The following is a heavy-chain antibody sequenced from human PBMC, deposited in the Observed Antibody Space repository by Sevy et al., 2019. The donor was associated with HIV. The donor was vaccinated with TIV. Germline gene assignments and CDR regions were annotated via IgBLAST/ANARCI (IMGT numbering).Heavy chain of an antibody. J-gene: IGHJ6*02. CDR3: AKVITIFGVVSSGRVGDGMDV. CDR2: IRYDGSNK. CDR1: GFTFSSYG. V-gene: IGHV3-30*02. Sequence: GSLRLSCAASGFTFSSYGMHWVRQAPGKGLEWVAFIRYDGSNKYYADSVKGRFTISRDNSKNTLYLQMNSLRAEDTAVYYCAKVITIFGVVSSGRVGDGMDVWGQGTTVTVSS. D-gene: IGHD3-3*01.